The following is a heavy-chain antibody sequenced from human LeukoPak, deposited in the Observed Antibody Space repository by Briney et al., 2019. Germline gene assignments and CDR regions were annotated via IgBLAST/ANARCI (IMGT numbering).Heavy chain of an antibody. V-gene: IGHV4-30-4*01. J-gene: IGHJ4*02. D-gene: IGHD3-22*01. CDR1: GGSISSGDYY. CDR3: ARERGRYYDSSPN. Sequence: PSETLSLTCTVSGGSISSGDYYWSWIRQPPGKGLEWIGYIYYSGSTYYNPSLKSRLTISVDTSKNQFSLKPSSVTAADTAVYYRARERGRYYDSSPNWGQGTLVTVSS. CDR2: IYYSGST.